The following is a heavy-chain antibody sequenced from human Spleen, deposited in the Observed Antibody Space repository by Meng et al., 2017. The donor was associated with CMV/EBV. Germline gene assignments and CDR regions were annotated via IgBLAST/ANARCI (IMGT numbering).Heavy chain of an antibody. CDR2: TTSSGRST. Sequence: GGSLRLSCAASGFPFSSYAMSWVRQAPGKGLEWVSGTTSSGRSTYYADSVKGRFTLSRDNSKNTLYLQMNSLRAEDTAVYYCAKVVTINWFDPWGQGTLVTVSS. CDR1: GFPFSSYA. CDR3: AKVVTINWFDP. D-gene: IGHD2-21*02. V-gene: IGHV3-23*01. J-gene: IGHJ5*02.